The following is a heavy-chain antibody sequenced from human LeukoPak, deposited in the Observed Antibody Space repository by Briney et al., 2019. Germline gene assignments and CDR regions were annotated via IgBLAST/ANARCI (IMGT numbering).Heavy chain of an antibody. CDR1: GVSISSSSYY. J-gene: IGHJ4*02. V-gene: IGHV4-39*07. CDR2: IYYSGST. D-gene: IGHD3-22*01. CDR3: ARQITMRAARVYYFDY. Sequence: SETLSLTCTVSGVSISSSSYYWGWIRQPPGKGLEWIGSIYYSGSTYYNPSLKSRVTISVDTSKNQFSLKLSSVTAADTAVYYCARQITMRAARVYYFDYWGQGTLVTVSS.